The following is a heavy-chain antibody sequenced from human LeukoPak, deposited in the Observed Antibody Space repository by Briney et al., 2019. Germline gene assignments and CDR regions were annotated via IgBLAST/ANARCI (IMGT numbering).Heavy chain of an antibody. Sequence: GESLKISCQGSGSSFTSYWISWVRQMPGKGLEWMGRIDPSDSYTNYSPSFQGHVTISADKSISTAYLQWSSLKASDTAMYYCAALYSGYDYEDYWGQGTLVTVSA. CDR1: GSSFTSYW. V-gene: IGHV5-10-1*01. CDR2: IDPSDSYT. D-gene: IGHD5-12*01. CDR3: AALYSGYDYEDY. J-gene: IGHJ4*02.